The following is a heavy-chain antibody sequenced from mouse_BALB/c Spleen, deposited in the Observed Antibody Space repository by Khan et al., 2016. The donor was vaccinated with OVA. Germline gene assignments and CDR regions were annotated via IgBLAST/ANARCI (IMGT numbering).Heavy chain of an antibody. Sequence: QVQLKESGPGLVAPPQTLSITCTVSGFSLSNYGVHWVRQPPGKGLEWLGVLWAGGSPNHNSALMSRLSISKDDSKSQVFLKMNSLQTDDTAMYHCARAFYNGAWFAYWGQGTLVTVSA. D-gene: IGHD1-3*01. CDR2: LWAGGSP. CDR3: ARAFYNGAWFAY. V-gene: IGHV2-9*02. J-gene: IGHJ3*01. CDR1: GFSLSNYG.